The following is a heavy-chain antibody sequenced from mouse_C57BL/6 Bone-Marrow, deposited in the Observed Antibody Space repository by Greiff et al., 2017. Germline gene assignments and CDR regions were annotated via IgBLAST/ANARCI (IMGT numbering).Heavy chain of an antibody. CDR2: IDPSDSYT. CDR1: GYTFTSYW. J-gene: IGHJ4*01. Sequence: QVQLQQPGAELVMPGASVKLSCKASGYTFTSYWMHWVKQRPGQGLEWIGEIDPSDSYTNYNQKFKGNSTLTVDKSSSTAYMQLSSLTSEDSAVYYCARDYADAMDYWGQGTSVTVSS. D-gene: IGHD1-1*01. CDR3: ARDYADAMDY. V-gene: IGHV1-69*01.